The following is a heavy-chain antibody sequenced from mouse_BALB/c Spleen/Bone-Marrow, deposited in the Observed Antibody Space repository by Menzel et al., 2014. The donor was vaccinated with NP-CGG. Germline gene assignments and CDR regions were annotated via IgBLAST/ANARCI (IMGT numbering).Heavy chain of an antibody. Sequence: QVQLKQSGAELVRPGTSVKESCKASGYAFTTYLIEWVKQRPGQGLEWIGVINPGSGDTHYNEKFKDKATLTADKSSSTAYMQLSSLTSDDSAVYFCARNANWLFTYWGQGTLVTVSA. V-gene: IGHV1-54*01. CDR2: INPGSGDT. CDR1: GYAFTTYL. CDR3: ARNANWLFTY. D-gene: IGHD4-1*01. J-gene: IGHJ3*01.